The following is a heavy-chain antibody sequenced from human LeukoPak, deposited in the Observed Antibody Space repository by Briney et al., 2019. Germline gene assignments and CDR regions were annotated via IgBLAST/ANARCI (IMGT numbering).Heavy chain of an antibody. J-gene: IGHJ4*02. D-gene: IGHD2-15*01. CDR2: IYYSGST. V-gene: IGHV4-31*03. CDR1: GGSISSGGYY. CDR3: ARDPPYCSGGSCYSYYFDY. Sequence: SETLSLTCTVSGGSISSGGYYWSWIRQHPGKGLEWIGYIYYSGSTYYNPSLKSRVTISVDTSKNQFSLKLSSVTAADTAVYYCARDPPYCSGGSCYSYYFDYWGQGTLVTVSS.